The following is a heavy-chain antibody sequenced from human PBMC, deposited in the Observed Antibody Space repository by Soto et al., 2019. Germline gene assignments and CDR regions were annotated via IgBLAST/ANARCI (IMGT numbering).Heavy chain of an antibody. J-gene: IGHJ4*02. CDR1: GYTFTSHT. V-gene: IGHV1-3*01. D-gene: IGHD5-18*01. CDR3: ARSSFTAVDY. CDR2: INVNNDNT. Sequence: QVQLVQSGTEVKKPGASVKISCKASGYTFTSHTIHWVRQAPGQRLEWMAWINVNNDNTKYSHKFQGIVTLTIDTSAITVYMNLSSLRAEDTAVYYCARSSFTAVDYWGQGSLVSVSS.